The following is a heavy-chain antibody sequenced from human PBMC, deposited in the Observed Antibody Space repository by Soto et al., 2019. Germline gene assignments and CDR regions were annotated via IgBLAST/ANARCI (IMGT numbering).Heavy chain of an antibody. CDR1: GFIYSNYA. D-gene: IGHD3-9*01. CDR2: ISGSGGST. CDR3: ATLYYDILTGPFDY. V-gene: IGHV3-23*01. J-gene: IGHJ4*02. Sequence: GGSLRLSCAASGFIYSNYAMNWVRQAPGKGLERVSAISGSGGSTYYSDSVKGRFTISRDNSKNTLYLQLNSLRAEDTAVYYCATLYYDILTGPFDYWGQGTQVTVSS.